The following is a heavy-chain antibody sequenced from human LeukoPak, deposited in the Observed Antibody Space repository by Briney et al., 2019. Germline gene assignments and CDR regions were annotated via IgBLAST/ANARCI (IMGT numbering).Heavy chain of an antibody. CDR1: GFTFSDYS. Sequence: PGGSLRLSCAASGFTFSDYSLNWVRQAPGKGLEWVSCISGDSRYIYYADSVKGRSTTSRDNAQNSLYLHMNSLRAEDTAVYYCARGPFSSSWSDFDYWGQGTLVTVSS. D-gene: IGHD6-13*01. CDR2: ISGDSRYI. CDR3: ARGPFSSSWSDFDY. J-gene: IGHJ4*02. V-gene: IGHV3-21*06.